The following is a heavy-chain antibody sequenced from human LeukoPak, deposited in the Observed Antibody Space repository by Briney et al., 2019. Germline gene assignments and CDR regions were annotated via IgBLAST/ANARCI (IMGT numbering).Heavy chain of an antibody. D-gene: IGHD6-19*01. Sequence: GGSLRLSCAASGFTFSSYAITWVRQAPGKGLEWVSAVSGSGGNTSYADSVKGRFTISRDNSKNTLYLQMNSLRAEDTAVYYCAKDRSSGWYTTLDYWGQGDLVTVSS. J-gene: IGHJ4*02. CDR2: VSGSGGNT. CDR3: AKDRSSGWYTTLDY. V-gene: IGHV3-23*01. CDR1: GFTFSSYA.